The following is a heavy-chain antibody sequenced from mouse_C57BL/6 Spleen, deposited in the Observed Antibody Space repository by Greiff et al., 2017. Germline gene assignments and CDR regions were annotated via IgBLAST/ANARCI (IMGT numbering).Heavy chain of an antibody. J-gene: IGHJ4*01. D-gene: IGHD1-1*01. V-gene: IGHV1-64*01. CDR2: IHPNSGST. CDR1: GYTFTSYW. Sequence: QVQLQQPGAELVKPGASVKLSCKASGYTFTSYWMHWVKQRPGQGLEWIGMIHPNSGSTNYNEKFKSKATLTVDKSSSTAYMQRSSLTSEDSAVYYCARGGTTVVEGYAMDYWGQGTSVTVSS. CDR3: ARGGTTVVEGYAMDY.